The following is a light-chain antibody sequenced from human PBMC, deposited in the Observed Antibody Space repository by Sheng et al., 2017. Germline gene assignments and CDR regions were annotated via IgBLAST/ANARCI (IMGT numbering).Light chain of an antibody. Sequence: EIVLTQSPGTLSLSPGEGATLSCRASQSVSSSYLAWYQQKPGQAPRLLIYGASSRATGISDRFSGSGSGADFTLSISRLEPEDFAVYYCQQYNNWPPWTFGQGTKVEIK. J-gene: IGKJ1*01. V-gene: IGKV3-20*01. CDR1: QSVSSSY. CDR3: QQYNNWPPWT. CDR2: GAS.